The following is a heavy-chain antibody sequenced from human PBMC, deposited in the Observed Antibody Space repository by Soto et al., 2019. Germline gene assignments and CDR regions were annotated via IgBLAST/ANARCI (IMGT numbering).Heavy chain of an antibody. Sequence: EVQLVESGGGLVKPGGSLTLSCAASGFTFSSYSMNWVRQAPGKGLEWVSSISSSSSYIYYADSVKGRFTISRDNAKNSLYLQMNSLRAEDTAVYYCARSAPPDYGGNSEGGDVDYWGQGTLVTVSS. CDR2: ISSSSSYI. D-gene: IGHD4-17*01. V-gene: IGHV3-21*01. CDR1: GFTFSSYS. CDR3: ARSAPPDYGGNSEGGDVDY. J-gene: IGHJ4*02.